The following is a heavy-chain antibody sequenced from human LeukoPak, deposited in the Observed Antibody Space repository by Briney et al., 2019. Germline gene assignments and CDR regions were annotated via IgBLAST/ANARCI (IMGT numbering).Heavy chain of an antibody. D-gene: IGHD3-22*01. Sequence: ASVKVSCKASGYTFIDYYIHWVRQAPGQGLEWMGWINPKNGGTKYAQRFQGRVTMTRDTSISTAYMELSRLRSDDTAVYYCARPGNPRYDSSGYCWFDYWGQGTLVTVSS. CDR2: INPKNGGT. J-gene: IGHJ4*02. V-gene: IGHV1-2*02. CDR3: ARPGNPRYDSSGYCWFDY. CDR1: GYTFIDYY.